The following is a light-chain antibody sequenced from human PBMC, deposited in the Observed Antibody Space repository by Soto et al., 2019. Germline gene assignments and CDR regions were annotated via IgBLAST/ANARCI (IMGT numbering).Light chain of an antibody. CDR1: QSVTNSF. CDR3: QQYVSSPWA. Sequence: EIVLAQSPGTLSLSPGERATLSCRASQSVTNSFLAWYQQKPGQAPRLLIYGASSRATGIPDRFTGSGSGTDFTLTISRLEPADFAVYYCQQYVSSPWAFGQGNKVEI. CDR2: GAS. J-gene: IGKJ1*01. V-gene: IGKV3-20*01.